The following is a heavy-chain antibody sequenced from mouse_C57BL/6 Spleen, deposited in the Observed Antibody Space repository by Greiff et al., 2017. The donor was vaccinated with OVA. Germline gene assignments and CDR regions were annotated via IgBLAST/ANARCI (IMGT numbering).Heavy chain of an antibody. V-gene: IGHV1-64*01. D-gene: IGHD1-1*01. CDR2: IHPTSGST. Sequence: QVQLQQPGAELVKPGASVKLSCKASGYTFTSYWMHWVKQRPGQGLEWIGMIHPTSGSTNYNEKFKSKATLTVDKSSSTAYMQLSSLTSEDSAVYYGARRATTVDYYAMDYWGQGTSVTVSS. CDR3: ARRATTVDYYAMDY. CDR1: GYTFTSYW. J-gene: IGHJ4*01.